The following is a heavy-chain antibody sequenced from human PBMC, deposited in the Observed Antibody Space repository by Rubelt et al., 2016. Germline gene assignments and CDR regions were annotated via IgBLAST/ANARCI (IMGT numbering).Heavy chain of an antibody. CDR1: GGSISSSSYY. CDR2: INHSGST. J-gene: IGHJ4*02. Sequence: QLQLQESGPGLVKPSETLSLTCTVSGGSISSSSYYWGWIRQPPGKGLEWIGEINHSGSTNYNPSLKSRVTRSVDTSKNQCSLKLSSVTAADTAVYYCARGWWYLDYWGQGTLVTVSS. D-gene: IGHD2-8*02. CDR3: ARGWWYLDY. V-gene: IGHV4-39*07.